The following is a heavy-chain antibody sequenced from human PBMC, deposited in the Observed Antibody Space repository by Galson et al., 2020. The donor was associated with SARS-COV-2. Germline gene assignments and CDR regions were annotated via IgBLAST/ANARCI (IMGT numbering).Heavy chain of an antibody. Sequence: SVKVSCKASGGTFTSYSISWVRQAPGQGLEWMGGIIPNFGTANYAQKFQGRVTITADESTSTAYMELSSPRSEDTAVYYCARNILLGYCSGGCCYGDMDVWGQGTTVTVSS. J-gene: IGHJ6*02. V-gene: IGHV1-69*13. CDR1: GGTFTSYS. CDR2: IIPNFGTA. CDR3: ARNILLGYCSGGCCYGDMDV. D-gene: IGHD2-15*01.